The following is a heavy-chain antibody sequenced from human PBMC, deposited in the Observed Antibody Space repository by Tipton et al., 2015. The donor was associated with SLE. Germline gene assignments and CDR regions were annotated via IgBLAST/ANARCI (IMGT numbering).Heavy chain of an antibody. J-gene: IGHJ4*02. CDR1: GGSFSGYY. CDR3: ARRAAAGPLDY. D-gene: IGHD6-13*01. V-gene: IGHV4-34*01. CDR2: INHSGST. Sequence: LRLSCAVYGGSFSGYYWSWIRQPPGKGLEWIGEINHSGSTNYNPSLKSRVTISVDTSKNQFSLKLSSVTAADTAVYYCARRAAAGPLDYWGQGTLVTVSS.